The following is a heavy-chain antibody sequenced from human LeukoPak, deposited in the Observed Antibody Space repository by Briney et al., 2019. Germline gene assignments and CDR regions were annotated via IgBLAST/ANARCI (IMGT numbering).Heavy chain of an antibody. J-gene: IGHJ6*02. Sequence: GGSLRLSCAASGFTFSSYSMNWVRQAPGKGLEWVSSISSSSSYIYYADSVKGRFTISRDNSKNTLYLQMNSLRAEDTAVYYCAREGMTYYYDSSGSQSSYYYYYGMDVWGQGTTVTVSS. V-gene: IGHV3-21*01. D-gene: IGHD3-22*01. CDR2: ISSSSSYI. CDR3: AREGMTYYYDSSGSQSSYYYYYGMDV. CDR1: GFTFSSYS.